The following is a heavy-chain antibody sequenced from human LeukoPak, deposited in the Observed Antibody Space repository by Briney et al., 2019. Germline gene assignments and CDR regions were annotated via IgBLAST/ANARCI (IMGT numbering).Heavy chain of an antibody. CDR3: ARLLALNYYYYMDV. Sequence: GESLKISCQGSGSSFTSYWIGWVRQLPGKGLEWMGIIYPGDSDTRYSPSFQGQVTISADKSISTAYLQWSSLKASDTAMYYCARLLALNYYYYMDVWGKGTTVTVSS. J-gene: IGHJ6*03. CDR2: IYPGDSDT. D-gene: IGHD6-6*01. CDR1: GSSFTSYW. V-gene: IGHV5-51*01.